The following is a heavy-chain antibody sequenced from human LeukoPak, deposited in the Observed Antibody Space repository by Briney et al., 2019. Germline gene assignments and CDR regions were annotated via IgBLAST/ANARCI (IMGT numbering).Heavy chain of an antibody. J-gene: IGHJ3*01. D-gene: IGHD6-6*01. V-gene: IGHV4-34*01. CDR3: ARRPNPANIAARQRAFDF. Sequence: SETLSLTCAVYGGPFSGYFWSWIRQSPGKGLEWIGDIHHSGSTSSNPSLKSRLTMSIDTSKNQFSLKLNSVTAADTAIYYCARRPNPANIAARQRAFDFWGQGTLVTVSS. CDR1: GGPFSGYF. CDR2: IHHSGST.